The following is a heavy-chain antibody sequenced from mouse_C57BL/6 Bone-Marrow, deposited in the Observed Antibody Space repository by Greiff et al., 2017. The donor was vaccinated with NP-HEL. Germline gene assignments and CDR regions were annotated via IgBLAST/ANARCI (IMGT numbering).Heavy chain of an antibody. CDR3: ARGGAYYYGSSYYAMDY. CDR2: ISNLAYSI. J-gene: IGHJ4*01. D-gene: IGHD1-1*01. Sequence: EVMLVESGGGLVQPGGSLKLSCAASGFTFSDYGMAWVRQAPRKGPEWVAFISNLAYSIYYADTVTGRFTISRENAKNTLYLEMSSLRSEDTAMYYCARGGAYYYGSSYYAMDYWGQGTSVTVSS. V-gene: IGHV5-15*01. CDR1: GFTFSDYG.